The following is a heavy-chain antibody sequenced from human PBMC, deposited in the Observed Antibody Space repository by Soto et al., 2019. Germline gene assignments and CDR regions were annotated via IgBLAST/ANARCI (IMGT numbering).Heavy chain of an antibody. J-gene: IGHJ4*02. CDR1: GITYRSWS. Sequence: GRSLRLSCAASGITYRSWSMNWVRQAPWKWLEWVSSISHSSSHISYADSVKSRFTISRDNSKNSLYLKMNSRRAEDKAVYYCARAPLVFGPCRNPGRFDYWGKGXLVT. CDR3: ARAPLVFGPCRNPGRFDY. CDR2: ISHSSSHI. V-gene: IGHV3-21*01. D-gene: IGHD3-3*01.